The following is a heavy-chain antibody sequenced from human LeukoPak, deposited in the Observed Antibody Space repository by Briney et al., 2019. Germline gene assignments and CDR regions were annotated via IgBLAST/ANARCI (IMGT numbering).Heavy chain of an antibody. D-gene: IGHD6-6*01. Sequence: GGSLRLSCAASRFTFSSYGMNWVRQAPGKGLEWVSSISSSSSYIYYADSVKGRFTISRDNAKNSLYLQMNSLRAEDTAVYYCARDPGIAARPFDPWGQGTLVTVSS. CDR2: ISSSSSYI. J-gene: IGHJ5*02. V-gene: IGHV3-21*01. CDR1: RFTFSSYG. CDR3: ARDPGIAARPFDP.